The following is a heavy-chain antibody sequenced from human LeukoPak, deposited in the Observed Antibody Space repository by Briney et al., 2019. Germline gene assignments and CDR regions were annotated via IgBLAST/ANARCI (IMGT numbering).Heavy chain of an antibody. J-gene: IGHJ4*02. CDR2: IIPIFGTA. Sequence: GASVKVSCKASGGTFSSYAISWVRQAPGQGLEWMGGIIPIFGTANYAQKFQGRVTITADESTSTAYMELSSLRSEDTAVYYCARLVTNYYDSSGSPDYWGQGTLVTVSS. CDR1: GGTFSSYA. CDR3: ARLVTNYYDSSGSPDY. D-gene: IGHD3-22*01. V-gene: IGHV1-69*13.